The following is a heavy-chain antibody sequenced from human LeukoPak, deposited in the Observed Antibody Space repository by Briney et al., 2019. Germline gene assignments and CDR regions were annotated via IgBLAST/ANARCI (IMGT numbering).Heavy chain of an antibody. J-gene: IGHJ4*02. Sequence: GESLKIACKGSGYNFSNNWIGWVRQMPGKGLEWMGIIYPGNSDTRYSPSFQGQVTISADKSVSTAYLQWNSLKASDTAMYYCARLRYATASGVDFWAQGTLVTVSS. D-gene: IGHD2-2*01. CDR1: GYNFSNNW. CDR3: ARLRYATASGVDF. CDR2: IYPGNSDT. V-gene: IGHV5-51*01.